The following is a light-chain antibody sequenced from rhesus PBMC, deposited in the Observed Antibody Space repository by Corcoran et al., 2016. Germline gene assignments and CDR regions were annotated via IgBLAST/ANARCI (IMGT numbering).Light chain of an antibody. CDR2: RAS. J-gene: IGKJ4*01. CDR3: QQHDNSPLT. V-gene: IGKV1-69*01. CDR1: QGISNW. Sequence: DIQMTQSPSSLSASVGDRVTITCRASQGISNWLAWYQQKPGKAPKLLIYRASNLETGVPSRVSGSGTGTDFTLTIRSLQPEDIATYYCQQHDNSPLTFGGGTKVKIK.